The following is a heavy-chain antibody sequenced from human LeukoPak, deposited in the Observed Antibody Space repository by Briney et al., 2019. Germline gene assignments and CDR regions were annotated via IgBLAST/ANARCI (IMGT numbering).Heavy chain of an antibody. CDR1: GGTFSNYA. CDR3: ARDRDYDVLTTYYFGAFDI. D-gene: IGHD3-9*01. V-gene: IGHV1-69*06. CDR2: IIPIFNTA. J-gene: IGHJ3*02. Sequence: GASVKVSCKASGGTFSNYAINWVRQAPGQGLEWMGGIIPIFNTANYAQKLQGRVTITADKFTNTAYLDLDSLRSDDTAVYYCARDRDYDVLTTYYFGAFDIWGQGTMVTVSS.